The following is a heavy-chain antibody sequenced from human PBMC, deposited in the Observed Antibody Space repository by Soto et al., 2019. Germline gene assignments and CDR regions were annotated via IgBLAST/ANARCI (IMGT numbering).Heavy chain of an antibody. CDR1: GGSISSSGYY. D-gene: IGHD6-13*01. CDR2: IYYSGNT. CDR3: ERVRSGSNSCLRLDY. V-gene: IGHV4-31*03. Sequence: PSETLSLTCTVSGGSISSSGYYWSWIRQHPGKGLEWIGYIYYSGNTHYNPSLRSRVIMSLITSKNQFSLKLDSVSAADTAVYYCERVRSGSNSCLRLDYWGQGTLVTVSS. J-gene: IGHJ4*02.